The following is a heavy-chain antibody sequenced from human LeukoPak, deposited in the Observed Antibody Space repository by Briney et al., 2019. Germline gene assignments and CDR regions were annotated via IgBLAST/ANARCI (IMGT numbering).Heavy chain of an antibody. V-gene: IGHV3-74*01. D-gene: IGHD1-26*01. CDR3: ARDRMVGYYLYGMDV. CDR1: GFTFSNYW. Sequence: GGSLRLSCAASGFTFSNYWMNWVRQAPGKGLVWVSHINSDGSSTTYADSVKGRFTISRDNARNTLYLQMDSLRAADTAVYYCARDRMVGYYLYGMDVSGQGTTVSV. CDR2: INSDGSST. J-gene: IGHJ6*02.